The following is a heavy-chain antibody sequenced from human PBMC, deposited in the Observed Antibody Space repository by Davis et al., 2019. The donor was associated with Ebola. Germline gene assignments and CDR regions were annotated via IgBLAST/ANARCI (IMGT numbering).Heavy chain of an antibody. J-gene: IGHJ4*02. CDR3: ARGFGEYRY. CDR1: GFTVSSYW. V-gene: IGHV3-7*03. Sequence: PGGSLRLSCAASGFTVSSYWMSWVRQAPGKGLEWVANIKPDGSEKYYVDSVKGRFTISRDNAKTSLYLQMNTLRAEDTAVYYCARGFGEYRYWGQGTLVTVSS. D-gene: IGHD3-10*01. CDR2: IKPDGSEK.